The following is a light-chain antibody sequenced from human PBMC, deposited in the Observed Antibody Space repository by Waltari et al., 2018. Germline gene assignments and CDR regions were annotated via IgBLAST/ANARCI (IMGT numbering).Light chain of an antibody. CDR1: SSKIGNNY. V-gene: IGLV1-51*02. CDR3: GTLDASLVGI. CDR2: ENN. J-gene: IGLJ1*01. Sequence: QSVLTQPPSVSAAPGQTVTISCSADSSKIGNNYLSWYQHFPGTAPKLLIYENNSRPAELPDRFSRSKSGPSATLGSTGLQTVDEADYYCGTLDASLVGIFGTGTKVTVL.